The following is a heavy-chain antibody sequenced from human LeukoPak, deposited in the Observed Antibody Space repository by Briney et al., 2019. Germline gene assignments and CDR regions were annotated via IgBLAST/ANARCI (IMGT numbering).Heavy chain of an antibody. V-gene: IGHV3-48*03. Sequence: GGSLRLSCAASGFTFSSYEMNWVRQAPGKGLEWVSYISSSGSTIYYADAVKGRFTISRDNAKNSLYLQINSLRAEDTAVYYCARVGLDRRGYSGYEAFDYWGQGTLVTVSS. CDR3: ARVGLDRRGYSGYEAFDY. J-gene: IGHJ4*02. CDR2: ISSSGSTI. D-gene: IGHD5-12*01. CDR1: GFTFSSYE.